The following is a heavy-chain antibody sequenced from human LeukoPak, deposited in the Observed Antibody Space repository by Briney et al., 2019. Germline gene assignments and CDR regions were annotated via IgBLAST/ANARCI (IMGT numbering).Heavy chain of an antibody. Sequence: SETLSLTCTVSGGSISSYFWNWIRQPPGTGLEWIGYIYYSGSTNYNPSLNSRVTISVDTSKNQFSLKLSSVTAADTAVYYCARHRKDWGFDSWGQGTLVTVSS. D-gene: IGHD7-27*01. V-gene: IGHV4-59*08. CDR3: ARHRKDWGFDS. J-gene: IGHJ4*02. CDR2: IYYSGST. CDR1: GGSISSYF.